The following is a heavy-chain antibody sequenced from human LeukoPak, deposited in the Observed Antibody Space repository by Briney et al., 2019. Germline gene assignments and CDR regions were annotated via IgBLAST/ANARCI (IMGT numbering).Heavy chain of an antibody. CDR1: GGSIRSTTYY. CDR3: ARAPHFFDTSGSRYYFDY. J-gene: IGHJ4*02. V-gene: IGHV4-39*07. CDR2: IYYSGNT. Sequence: SETLSLTCSVSGGSIRSTTYYWGWLRQPPGMGLEWIGSIYYSGNTYYSPSLMSRVTISVDTYKNQYSLNLRSVIAADAAVYYCARAPHFFDTSGSRYYFDYWGQGALVTVSS. D-gene: IGHD3-22*01.